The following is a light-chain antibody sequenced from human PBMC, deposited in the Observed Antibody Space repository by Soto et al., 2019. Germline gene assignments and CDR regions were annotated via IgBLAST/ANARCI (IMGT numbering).Light chain of an antibody. CDR1: KNIYSN. Sequence: EIVLTQSPATLSLSPGERATLSCRASKNIYSNLAWYPQKPGQAPRLLIYDASNRATGIPARFSGSGSGTDFTLTISSLEPEDFVVYYCQQRSNWPPITFGQGTRLEIK. J-gene: IGKJ5*01. CDR3: QQRSNWPPIT. CDR2: DAS. V-gene: IGKV3-11*01.